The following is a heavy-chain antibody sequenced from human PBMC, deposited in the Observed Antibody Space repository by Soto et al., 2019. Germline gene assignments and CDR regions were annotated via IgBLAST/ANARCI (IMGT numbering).Heavy chain of an antibody. CDR2: IDPSDSYT. J-gene: IGHJ4*02. Sequence: GESLKISCQGSGYTFTNFRISWVRQMPGKGLEWMGRIDPSDSYTIYSPSFQGHVTISADKSTSTVYLQWSSLEASATAMYYCAREASGPLDYWGQGNVVTVSS. D-gene: IGHD3-10*01. CDR3: AREASGPLDY. CDR1: GYTFTNFR. V-gene: IGHV5-10-1*01.